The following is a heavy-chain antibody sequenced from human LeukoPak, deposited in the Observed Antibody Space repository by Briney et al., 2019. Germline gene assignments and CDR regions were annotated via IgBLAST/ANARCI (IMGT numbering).Heavy chain of an antibody. CDR2: ISSSGTTI. Sequence: GGSLRLSCAASGFTFSSYEMNWVRQAPGKGLEWVSNISSSGTTIYYADSVKGRFTISTDNAKNSLYLQMNSLRAEDTALYYCARDSGFVVAEFDYWGQGTLVTVSS. J-gene: IGHJ4*02. CDR3: ARDSGFVVAEFDY. CDR1: GFTFSSYE. V-gene: IGHV3-48*03. D-gene: IGHD2-15*01.